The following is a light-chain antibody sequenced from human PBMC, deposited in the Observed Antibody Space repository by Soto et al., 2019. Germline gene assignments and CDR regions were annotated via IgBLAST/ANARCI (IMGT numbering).Light chain of an antibody. CDR2: AAS. J-gene: IGKJ2*01. CDR1: QGISIY. CDR3: QQSYSIPYT. V-gene: IGKV1-39*01. Sequence: DIQMTQSPSSLSASVGDRVTITCRASQGISIYLSWFQQKPGKAPNLLVHAASTLQAGVPSRFSASGSGTDFTLTISSLQPEDFATYHCQQSYSIPYTFGPGTKVEIK.